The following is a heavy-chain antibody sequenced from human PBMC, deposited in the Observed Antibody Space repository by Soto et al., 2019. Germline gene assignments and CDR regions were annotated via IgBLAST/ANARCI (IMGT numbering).Heavy chain of an antibody. D-gene: IGHD6-19*01. CDR2: ISSSSSYI. V-gene: IGHV3-21*01. CDR1: GFTFSSYS. CDR3: ARVAAVAGYYYYYYGMDV. Sequence: RRLSCAASGFTFSSYSMNWVRQAPGKGLEWVSSISSSSSYIYYADSVKGRFTISRDNAKKSLYLQMNSLRAEYTAVYCCARVAAVAGYYYYYYGMDVWGQGTTVTVSS. J-gene: IGHJ6*02.